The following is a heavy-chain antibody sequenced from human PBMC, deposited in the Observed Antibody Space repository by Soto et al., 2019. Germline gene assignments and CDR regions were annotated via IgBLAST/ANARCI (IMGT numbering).Heavy chain of an antibody. J-gene: IGHJ4*02. CDR1: GFTFSSYA. CDR2: ISGSGGST. V-gene: IGHV3-23*01. Sequence: LRLSCAASGFTFSSYAMSWVRQAPGKGLEWVSAISGSGGSTYYADSVKGRFTISRDNSKNTLYLQMSSLRAEDTAVYYCAKDHAIFGVVIIEVDYWGQGTLVTVSS. D-gene: IGHD3-3*01. CDR3: AKDHAIFGVVIIEVDY.